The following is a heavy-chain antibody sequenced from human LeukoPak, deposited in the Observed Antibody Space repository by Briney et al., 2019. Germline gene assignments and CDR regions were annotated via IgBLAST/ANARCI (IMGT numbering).Heavy chain of an antibody. J-gene: IGHJ6*02. D-gene: IGHD3-10*01. CDR2: IYYSGTT. CDR3: ARGAVLLWFGEGMDV. CDR1: SDSISSYY. Sequence: SETLSLTCTVSSDSISSYYWSWIRQPPGKGLEWIGYIYYSGTTKYNPSLKSRVTISIDTSKNQFSLKLSSVTAADTAVYYCARGAVLLWFGEGMDVWGQGTTVTVSS. V-gene: IGHV4-59*12.